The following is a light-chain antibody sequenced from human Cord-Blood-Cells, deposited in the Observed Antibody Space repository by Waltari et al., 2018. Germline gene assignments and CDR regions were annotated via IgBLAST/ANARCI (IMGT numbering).Light chain of an antibody. CDR3: QSYDSSLSGYV. V-gene: IGLV1-40*01. J-gene: IGLJ1*01. CDR2: GNS. CDR1: RSNIGAGYA. Sequence: QSVLTQPPSESGAPGQSVTISCTARRSNIGAGYAVHWYQQLPGTAPKLLIYGNSNRPSGVPDRFSGSKSGTSASLAITGLQAEDEADYYCQSYDSSLSGYVFGTGTKVTVL.